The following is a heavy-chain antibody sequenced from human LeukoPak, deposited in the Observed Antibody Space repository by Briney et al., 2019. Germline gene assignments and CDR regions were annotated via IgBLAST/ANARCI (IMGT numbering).Heavy chain of an antibody. V-gene: IGHV3-15*01. D-gene: IGHD3-9*01. CDR1: GFTFSNAW. J-gene: IGHJ4*02. CDR2: IKSKTDGGTT. CDR3: TTGSPKYYDILTGYYMN. Sequence: PGGSLRLSCAASGFTFSNAWMSWVRQAPGKGLEWVGRIKSKTDGGTTDYAAPVKGRFTISRDDSKNTLYLQMNSLKTEDTAVYYCTTGSPKYYDILTGYYMNWGQGTLVTVSS.